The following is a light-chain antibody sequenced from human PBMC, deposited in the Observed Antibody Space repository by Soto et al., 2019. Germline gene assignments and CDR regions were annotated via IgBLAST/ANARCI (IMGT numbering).Light chain of an antibody. CDR1: SSDVGGSIY. CDR2: EVS. J-gene: IGLJ1*01. Sequence: QSVLTQPASVSGSPGQSITISFTGTSSDVGGSIYVSWYQQHPGKAPKLIISEVSNRPSGVSNRFSGSKSGNTASLTISGLQAEDEADYYCSSFTDTSTLYVFGTGTKVTVL. CDR3: SSFTDTSTLYV. V-gene: IGLV2-14*01.